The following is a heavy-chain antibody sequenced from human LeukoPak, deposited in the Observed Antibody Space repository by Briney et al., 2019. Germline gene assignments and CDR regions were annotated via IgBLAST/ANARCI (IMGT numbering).Heavy chain of an antibody. CDR2: ISAYNGNT. CDR1: GYTFTSYG. V-gene: IGHV1-18*01. D-gene: IGHD4-17*01. J-gene: IGHJ4*02. CDR3: ARDLVDDYGDYVRDY. Sequence: ASVKVSCKASGYTFTSYGISWVRQAPGQGLEWMGWISAYNGNTNYAQKLQGRVTMTTDTSTSTAYMELRSLRSDDTAVYYCARDLVDDYGDYVRDYWGQGTLVTVSS.